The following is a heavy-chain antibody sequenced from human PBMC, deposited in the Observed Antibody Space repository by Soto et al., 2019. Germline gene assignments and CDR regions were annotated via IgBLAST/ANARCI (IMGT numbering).Heavy chain of an antibody. J-gene: IGHJ6*02. CDR3: ARDDEYSGNGMDV. V-gene: IGHV3-33*01. CDR1: EFTFSNYG. Sequence: QVQLVESGGGVVQPGRSLRLSCAASEFTFSNYGMHWVRQAPGKGLEWVAVILNDGSNRYHADSVKDRFTISRDNSKNTLYLQMNSLRVEDTAVYYCARDDEYSGNGMDVWGLGTTVTVS. D-gene: IGHD3-10*01. CDR2: ILNDGSNR.